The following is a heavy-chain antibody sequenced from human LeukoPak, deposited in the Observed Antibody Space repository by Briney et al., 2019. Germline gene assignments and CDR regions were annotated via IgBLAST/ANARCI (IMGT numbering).Heavy chain of an antibody. CDR3: AHRLEYNWNDEENWFDP. CDR2: SYWDDDK. CDR1: GFSLSTSGVG. D-gene: IGHD1-1*01. V-gene: IGHV2-5*02. Sequence: VSGPTLVNPTQTLTLTCTFPGFSLSTSGVGVGWIRQPPGKALEWLPLSYWDDDKRYSPSLKSRLTIAKDTSKNQVVLTMTNMDPVDTATYYCAHRLEYNWNDEENWFDPWGQGTLVTVSS. J-gene: IGHJ5*02.